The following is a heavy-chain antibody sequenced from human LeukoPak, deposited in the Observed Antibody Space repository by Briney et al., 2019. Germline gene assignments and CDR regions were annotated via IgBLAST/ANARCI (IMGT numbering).Heavy chain of an antibody. Sequence: PSETLSLTCSVAGVPISTYHWSWIRQAPGKGLEWIGYISYSGETNYNPFLKSRVTISQDTSTNQFTLKLTSVTAADTAIYYCASAPNENFFDYWGQGTLVTVSS. CDR1: GVPISTYH. CDR2: ISYSGET. J-gene: IGHJ4*02. V-gene: IGHV4-59*01. CDR3: ASAPNENFFDY.